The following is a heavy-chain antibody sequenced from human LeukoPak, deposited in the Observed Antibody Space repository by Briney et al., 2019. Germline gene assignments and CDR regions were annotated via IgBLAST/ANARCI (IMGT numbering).Heavy chain of an antibody. V-gene: IGHV3-9*01. CDR1: GFTFDDYA. J-gene: IGHJ4*02. CDR3: AGIAARPWFKDY. CDR2: ISWNSGSI. Sequence: GGSLRLSCAASGFTFDDYAMHWVRQAPGKGLEWVSGISWNSGSIGYADSVKGRFTISRDNAKNSLYLQMNSLRAEDTALYYCAGIAARPWFKDYWGQGTLVTVSS. D-gene: IGHD6-6*01.